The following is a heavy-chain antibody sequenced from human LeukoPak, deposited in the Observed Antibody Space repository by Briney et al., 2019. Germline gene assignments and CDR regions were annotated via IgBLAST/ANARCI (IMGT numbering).Heavy chain of an antibody. J-gene: IGHJ4*02. V-gene: IGHV4-39*07. CDR3: ATATDEVTPFDY. Sequence: KTSETLSLTCTVSGGSISSSSYYWGWIRQPPGKGLEWIGSIYYSGSTYYNPSLKSRVTISVDTSKNQFSLKLSSVTAADTAVYYCATATDEVTPFDYWGQGTLVTVSS. CDR2: IYYSGST. CDR1: GGSISSSSYY. D-gene: IGHD2-15*01.